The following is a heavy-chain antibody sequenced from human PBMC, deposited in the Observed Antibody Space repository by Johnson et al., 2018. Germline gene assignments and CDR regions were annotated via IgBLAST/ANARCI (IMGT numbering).Heavy chain of an antibody. V-gene: IGHV3-9*01. Sequence: VQLVQSGGGLVKPGGSLRVSCAASGFTLDDYAMHWVRQAPGKGLEWVSGIGWNSGSIGYADSVKGRFTISRDNAKNSLYLQMNSLRAEDTALYYCARGPREAAAGTSVYGMDGWGKGTTVTVSS. CDR1: GFTLDDYA. J-gene: IGHJ6*04. CDR2: IGWNSGSI. D-gene: IGHD6-13*01. CDR3: ARGPREAAAGTSVYGMDG.